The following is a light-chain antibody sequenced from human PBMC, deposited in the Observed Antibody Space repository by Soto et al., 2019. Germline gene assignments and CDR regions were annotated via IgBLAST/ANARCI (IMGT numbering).Light chain of an antibody. CDR1: QAIGRF. CDR3: QELKNFPLT. Sequence: DIQLTQSPSFLSASIGDRVTVTCRASQAIGRFLAWYQQKPGKAPKLLISAASTLQSGVPSRFSGSGSGTEFTLTISSLQPEDFATYYCQELKNFPLTFGGGTKVEIK. CDR2: AAS. V-gene: IGKV1-9*01. J-gene: IGKJ4*01.